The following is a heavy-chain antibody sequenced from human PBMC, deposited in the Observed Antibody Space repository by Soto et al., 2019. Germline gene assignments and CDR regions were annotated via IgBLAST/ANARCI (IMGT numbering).Heavy chain of an antibody. CDR2: IYRSGHS. V-gene: IGHV4-31*03. Sequence: QVQLQESGPGLVKPSQTLSLTCIVSGGSINSADYYWSWVRQHPGKGLDWIGYIYRSGHSYYNPSLKSRVIMSLDTSTNQFSLKVISVTGADTAVYYCARVKSVISPYYFDPWGQGTLVTVSS. J-gene: IGHJ4*02. CDR3: ARVKSVISPYYFDP. CDR1: GGSINSADYY. D-gene: IGHD3-10*01.